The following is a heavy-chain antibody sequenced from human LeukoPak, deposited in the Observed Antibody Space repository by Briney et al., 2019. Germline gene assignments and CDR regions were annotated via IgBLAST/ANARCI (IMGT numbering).Heavy chain of an antibody. Sequence: GSLRLSCAASGFTVSSNYMSWVRQAPGKGLEWVSVIYSGGGTYYADSVKGRFTISRDNAKNTLYLQMNSLRPEDTAVYYCARVGTTLGMGVWGQGTTVTVSS. J-gene: IGHJ6*02. V-gene: IGHV3-53*01. D-gene: IGHD1-1*01. CDR2: IYSGGGT. CDR1: GFTVSSNY. CDR3: ARVGTTLGMGV.